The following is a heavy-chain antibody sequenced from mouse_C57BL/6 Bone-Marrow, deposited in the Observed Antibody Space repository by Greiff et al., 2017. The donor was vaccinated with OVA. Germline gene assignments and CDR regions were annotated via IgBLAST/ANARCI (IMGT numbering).Heavy chain of an antibody. J-gene: IGHJ4*01. Sequence: QVQLQQPGAELVRPGTSVKLSCKASGYTFTSYWMHWVKQRPGQGLEWIGVIDPSDSYTNYNQKFKGKATLTVDTSSSTAYMQLSSLTSEDSAVYYCTIDYAMDYWGQGTSVTVSS. CDR3: TIDYAMDY. CDR1: GYTFTSYW. CDR2: IDPSDSYT. V-gene: IGHV1-59*01. D-gene: IGHD2-12*01.